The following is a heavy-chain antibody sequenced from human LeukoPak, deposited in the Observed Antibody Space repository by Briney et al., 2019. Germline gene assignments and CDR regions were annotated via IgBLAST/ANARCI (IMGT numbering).Heavy chain of an antibody. V-gene: IGHV3-66*01. Sequence: GGSLRLSCAASGFPFSTYAMTWVRQAPGKGLEWVSVIYSGGSTYYADSVKGRFTISRDNSKNTLYLQMNSLRAEDTAVYYCAIPTYYYDSSGYHILHWGQGTLVTVSS. D-gene: IGHD3-22*01. CDR1: GFPFSTYA. J-gene: IGHJ4*02. CDR3: AIPTYYYDSSGYHILH. CDR2: IYSGGST.